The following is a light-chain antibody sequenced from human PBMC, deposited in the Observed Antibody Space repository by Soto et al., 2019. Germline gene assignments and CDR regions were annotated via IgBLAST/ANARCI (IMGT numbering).Light chain of an antibody. Sequence: DIQMTQSPSSLSASVGDRVTITCRASQSISTYLNWYQQKPGKAPNLLIYAASSLQSGVPSRFSGSGSGTDFTLTINSLQPEDFATYYCQQSYSTLSWTFGQGTKVEIK. J-gene: IGKJ1*01. CDR3: QQSYSTLSWT. CDR1: QSISTY. CDR2: AAS. V-gene: IGKV1-39*01.